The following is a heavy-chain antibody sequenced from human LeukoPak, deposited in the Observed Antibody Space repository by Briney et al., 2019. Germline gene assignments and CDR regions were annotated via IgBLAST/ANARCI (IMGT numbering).Heavy chain of an antibody. D-gene: IGHD6-13*01. CDR1: GYTFTGYY. CDR3: ATEVAAAGEVGDDY. V-gene: IGHV1-2*02. CDR2: INPNSGGT. Sequence: ASVKVSCKASGYTFTGYYMHWVRQAPGQGLEWMGWINPNSGGTNYAQKFQGRVTMTRDTSISTAYMELSRLRSDDTAVYYCATEVAAAGEVGDDYWGQGTLVTVPS. J-gene: IGHJ4*02.